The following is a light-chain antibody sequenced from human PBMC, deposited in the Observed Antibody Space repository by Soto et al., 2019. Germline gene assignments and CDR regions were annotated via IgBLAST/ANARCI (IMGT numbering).Light chain of an antibody. CDR3: SSYTSSSILYV. CDR1: SSDVGGYNY. V-gene: IGLV2-14*01. Sequence: QSVLTQPASVSGSPGQSITISCTGTSSDVGGYNYVSWYQQHPGKAPKVMIYDVSNRPSGVSNRFSGSKSGNTASLTISGLQAEDDTDYYCSSYTSSSILYVFGTGTKVTVL. CDR2: DVS. J-gene: IGLJ1*01.